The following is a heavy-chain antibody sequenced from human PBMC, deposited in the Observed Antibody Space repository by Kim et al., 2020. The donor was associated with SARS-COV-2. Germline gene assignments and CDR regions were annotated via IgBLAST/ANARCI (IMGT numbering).Heavy chain of an antibody. J-gene: IGHJ4*02. CDR3: AKVTTLTAPVYDY. D-gene: IGHD4-4*01. CDR2: ISASGGDT. Sequence: GGSLRLSCAASGFTFSSYALSWVRQAPGKGLEWVALISASGGDTYYADSVQGRFTISIDNSQNALNLEMNSLRAEDTALYDCAKVTTLTAPVYDYWGQGTLVTVSS. CDR1: GFTFSSYA. V-gene: IGHV3-23*01.